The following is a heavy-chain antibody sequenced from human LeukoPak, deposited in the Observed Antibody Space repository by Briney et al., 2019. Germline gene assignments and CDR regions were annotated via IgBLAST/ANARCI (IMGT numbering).Heavy chain of an antibody. V-gene: IGHV3-21*01. Sequence: GGSLRLSCAASGFTFSSYSMNWVRQAPGKGLEWVSSISSSSSYIYYADSVKGRFTISRDNAKNSLYLQMNSLRAEDTAVYYCARDLGYYDSSGNYGMDVWGQGTTVTVSS. CDR2: ISSSSSYI. J-gene: IGHJ6*02. CDR1: GFTFSSYS. D-gene: IGHD3-22*01. CDR3: ARDLGYYDSSGNYGMDV.